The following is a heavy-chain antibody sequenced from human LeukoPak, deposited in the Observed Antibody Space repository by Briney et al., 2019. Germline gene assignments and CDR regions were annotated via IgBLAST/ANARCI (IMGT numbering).Heavy chain of an antibody. CDR3: ARVRYDYVWGSYRTVGYYMDV. J-gene: IGHJ6*03. D-gene: IGHD3-16*02. CDR1: GGSFSGYY. Sequence: PSETLSLTCTVYGGSFSGYYWSWIRQPPGKGLEWIGEINHSGSTNYNPSLKSRVTISVDTSKNQFSLKLSSVTAADTAVYYCARVRYDYVWGSYRTVGYYMDVWGKGTTVTVSS. CDR2: INHSGST. V-gene: IGHV4-34*01.